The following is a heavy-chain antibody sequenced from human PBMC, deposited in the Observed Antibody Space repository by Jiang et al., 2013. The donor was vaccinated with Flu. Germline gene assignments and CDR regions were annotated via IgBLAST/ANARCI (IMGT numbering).Heavy chain of an antibody. CDR2: IKEDGNXK. D-gene: IGHD4-11*01. CDR3: ARRRNSDLLYAFDF. V-gene: IGHV3-7*03. Sequence: CAASGLTFSSYWMSWVRQAPGKGLEWVANIKEDGNXKNYVDSVKGRFTISRDNAKNSLYLQMNSLRAEDTAMYYCARRRNSDLLYAFDFWGQGTMVTVS. J-gene: IGHJ3*01. CDR1: GLTFSSYW.